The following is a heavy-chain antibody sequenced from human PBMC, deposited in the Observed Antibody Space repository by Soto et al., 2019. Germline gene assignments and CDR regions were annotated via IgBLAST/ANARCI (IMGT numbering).Heavy chain of an antibody. D-gene: IGHD6-13*01. CDR2: IYYSGST. CDR3: ASRIAAADNYYYYGMDV. J-gene: IGHJ6*02. CDR1: GGAISSGDYY. Sequence: QVQLQESGPGLVKPSQTLSLTCTVSGGAISSGDYYWIWTSQPPGKVLEWMGYIYYSGSTYYNPSLKSRVTISVDTSKNQFSLKLSSVTAADTAVYYCASRIAAADNYYYYGMDVWGQGTTVTVSS. V-gene: IGHV4-30-4*01.